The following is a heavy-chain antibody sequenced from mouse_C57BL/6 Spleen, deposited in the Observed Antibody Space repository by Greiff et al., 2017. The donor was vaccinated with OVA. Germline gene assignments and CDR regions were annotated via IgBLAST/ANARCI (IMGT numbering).Heavy chain of an antibody. CDR3: AREGGQLRPYYFDY. V-gene: IGHV14-3*01. D-gene: IGHD3-2*02. J-gene: IGHJ2*01. Sequence: VQLKQSVAELVRPGASVKLSCTASGFNITNTYMHWVKQRPEQGLEWIGRIDPANGNTKYAPKFQGKATITADTSSNTAYLQLSSLTSEDTAIYYCAREGGQLRPYYFDYWGQGTTLTVSS. CDR2: IDPANGNT. CDR1: GFNITNTY.